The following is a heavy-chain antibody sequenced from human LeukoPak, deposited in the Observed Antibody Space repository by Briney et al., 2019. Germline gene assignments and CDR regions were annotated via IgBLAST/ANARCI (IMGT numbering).Heavy chain of an antibody. Sequence: GASVKVSCKASGYTFTSYAMHWVRQAPGQRLEWMEWINAGNGNTKYSQKFQGRVTMTRDTSTSTVYMELSSLRSEDTAVYYCASVLGSSWYWYWGQGTLVTVSS. CDR2: INAGNGNT. CDR1: GYTFTSYA. J-gene: IGHJ4*02. V-gene: IGHV1-3*01. D-gene: IGHD6-13*01. CDR3: ASVLGSSWYWY.